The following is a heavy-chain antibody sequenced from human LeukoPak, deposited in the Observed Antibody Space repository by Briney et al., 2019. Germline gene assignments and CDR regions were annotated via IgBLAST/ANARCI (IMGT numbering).Heavy chain of an antibody. D-gene: IGHD2-2*01. CDR2: ISSSSSNT. V-gene: IGHV3-21*01. Sequence: TGGSLRLSCAASGFTFSSFAMNWVRQAPGKGLEWVSSISSSSSNTHYADSVRGRFTISRDNAKNSLYLQMNSLRAEDTAVYYCVRGDARDYWGQGTLVTVSS. CDR3: VRGDARDY. CDR1: GFTFSSFA. J-gene: IGHJ4*02.